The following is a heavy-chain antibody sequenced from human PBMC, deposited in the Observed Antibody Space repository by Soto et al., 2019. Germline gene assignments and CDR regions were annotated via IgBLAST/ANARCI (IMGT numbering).Heavy chain of an antibody. CDR3: AKDRAVTTIKYYFDY. D-gene: IGHD4-17*01. Sequence: QVHLVESGGGVVQPGRSLRLSCAVSGFSFSGYAMHWFRQAPGKGLEWVAGLSHDGNNKYYVDSVKGRFTISRDNSKNTLFLQMNNLRAEDTAVYFCAKDRAVTTIKYYFDYWGQGTLVTVSS. V-gene: IGHV3-30*18. CDR2: LSHDGNNK. J-gene: IGHJ4*02. CDR1: GFSFSGYA.